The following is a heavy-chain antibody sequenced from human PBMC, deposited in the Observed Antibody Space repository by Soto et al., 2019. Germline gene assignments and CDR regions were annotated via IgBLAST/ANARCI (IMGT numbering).Heavy chain of an antibody. Sequence: ASVKVSCKASGYTFTGYYMHWVRQAPGQGLEWMGWINPNSGGTNYAQKFQGWVTMTRDTSISTAYMELSRLRSDDTAVYYCARGITIFGVVIPYYYYYYMDVWGKGTTVTVSS. CDR2: INPNSGGT. V-gene: IGHV1-2*04. J-gene: IGHJ6*03. CDR3: ARGITIFGVVIPYYYYYYMDV. CDR1: GYTFTGYY. D-gene: IGHD3-3*01.